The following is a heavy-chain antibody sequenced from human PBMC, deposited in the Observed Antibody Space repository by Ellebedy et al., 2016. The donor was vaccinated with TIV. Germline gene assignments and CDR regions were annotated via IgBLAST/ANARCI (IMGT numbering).Heavy chain of an antibody. CDR2: ISSST. Sequence: GESLKISCAASGFTFSYYTMNWVRQAPGKGLEWISYISSSTYDADSVRGRFTISRDNAKNSLYLQINSLRAEDTAIYYCARDHNRAFDYWGQGTLVTVSS. J-gene: IGHJ4*02. CDR1: GFTFSYYT. V-gene: IGHV3-48*04. CDR3: ARDHNRAFDY. D-gene: IGHD1-14*01.